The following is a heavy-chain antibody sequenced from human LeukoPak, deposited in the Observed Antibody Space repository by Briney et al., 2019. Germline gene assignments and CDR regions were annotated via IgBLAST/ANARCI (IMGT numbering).Heavy chain of an antibody. D-gene: IGHD4-17*01. Sequence: PSETLSLTCTVSGGSLNFFYWSWIRQSPGKGLEWMGYISYIGTTYYNPSLKSRFTISLDTSKNHFSLNLGSATAADTAVYYCARDFARNSGDYGNDGFDIWGLGTMVTVSS. V-gene: IGHV4-59*01. CDR2: ISYIGTT. CDR1: GGSLNFFY. J-gene: IGHJ3*02. CDR3: ARDFARNSGDYGNDGFDI.